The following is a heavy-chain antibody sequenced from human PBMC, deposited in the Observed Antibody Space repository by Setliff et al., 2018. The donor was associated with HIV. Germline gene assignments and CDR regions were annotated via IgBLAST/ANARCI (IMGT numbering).Heavy chain of an antibody. Sequence: GGSLRLSCTASGFTFGDYLMSWVRQAPGKGLEWIGFIRSKAFGGTAEYAASVKGRFTISRDDSMSVAYLQMNSLKTDDTAVYYCTRGRDIAVAAVNDYWGQGTLVTVS. J-gene: IGHJ4*02. CDR2: IRSKAFGGTA. CDR3: TRGRDIAVAAVNDY. D-gene: IGHD6-19*01. CDR1: GFTFGDYL. V-gene: IGHV3-49*04.